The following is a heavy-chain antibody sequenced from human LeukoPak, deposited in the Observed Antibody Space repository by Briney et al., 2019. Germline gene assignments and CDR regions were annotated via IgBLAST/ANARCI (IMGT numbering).Heavy chain of an antibody. CDR3: ARDQFPQQAGWFDP. CDR1: GYSFISYG. D-gene: IGHD1/OR15-1a*01. Sequence: VASVKVSCKASGYSFISYGFTWVRQAPGQGLEWMGWISAYNGNTNYAQKLQGRVTMTTDTSTSTAYMELRSLRSDDTAVYYCARDQFPQQAGWFDPWGQGTLVTVSS. J-gene: IGHJ5*02. V-gene: IGHV1-18*01. CDR2: ISAYNGNT.